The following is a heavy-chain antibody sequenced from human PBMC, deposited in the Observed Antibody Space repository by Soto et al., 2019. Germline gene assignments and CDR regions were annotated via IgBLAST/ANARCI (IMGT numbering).Heavy chain of an antibody. CDR3: TRNTHWADDF. CDR1: DFSFSRMP. J-gene: IGHJ4*02. CDR2: IFSDDGK. D-gene: IGHD7-27*01. Sequence: QVTLKESGPVLVKPTETLTLTCIVSDFSFSRMPVSWIRQPPGKALEWLAHIFSDDGKTYSSSLKSRLTIYRDTSKNQVVLTMTNMDPVDTAIYYCTRNTHWADDFWGQGTLVTVSS. V-gene: IGHV2-26*01.